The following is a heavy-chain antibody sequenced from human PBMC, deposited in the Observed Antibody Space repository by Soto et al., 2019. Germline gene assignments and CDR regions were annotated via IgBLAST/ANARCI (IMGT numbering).Heavy chain of an antibody. CDR1: GGSISSGGYY. J-gene: IGHJ5*02. V-gene: IGHV4-31*03. CDR3: ARDRYDGPGILTGTLAPWFDP. Sequence: PSETLSLTCTVSGGSISSGGYYWSWIRQHPGKGLEWIGYIYYSGSTYYNPSLKSRVTISVDTSKNQFSLKLSSVTAADTAVYYFARDRYDGPGILTGTLAPWFDPWGQGTLVTVSS. D-gene: IGHD1-7*01. CDR2: IYYSGST.